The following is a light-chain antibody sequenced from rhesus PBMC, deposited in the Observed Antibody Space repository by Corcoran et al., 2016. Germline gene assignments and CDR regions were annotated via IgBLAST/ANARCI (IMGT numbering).Light chain of an antibody. Sequence: DIVMTQTPLSLPVTLGEPASIPCRSSQSLLHTDGYTYLDWYLQKPGQSPQLLFYGGSNRASGVPERFSGSGSGTDCTRKFSNVEAEDIGIYYCMQHKALPYSFSQGTKVEIK. J-gene: IGKJ2*01. CDR3: MQHKALPYS. CDR2: GGS. CDR1: QSLLHTDGYTY. V-gene: IGKV2-61*01.